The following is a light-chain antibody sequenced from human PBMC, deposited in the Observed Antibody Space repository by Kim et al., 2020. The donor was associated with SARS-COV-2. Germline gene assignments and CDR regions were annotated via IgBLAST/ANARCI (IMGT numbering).Light chain of an antibody. V-gene: IGLV2-14*04. CDR3: SSYTSSDTYV. CDR2: DVT. J-gene: IGLJ1*01. Sequence: GQSITISCTGTSSDVGYYNYVSWYQQHPGEAPKVMIYDVTKRPSGVSDRFSGSKSGNTASLTISGLQAEDEADYYCSSYTSSDTYVFGTGTKVTVL. CDR1: SSDVGYYNY.